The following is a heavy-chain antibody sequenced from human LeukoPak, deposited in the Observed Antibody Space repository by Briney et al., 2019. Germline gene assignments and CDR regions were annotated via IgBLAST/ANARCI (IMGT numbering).Heavy chain of an antibody. CDR1: GFTFRNYA. CDR2: ISGSGGST. V-gene: IGHV3-23*01. Sequence: GGSLRLSCTASGFTFRNYAMTWVRQAPGKGLEFVSAISGSGGSTYYADSVKGRFTISRDNSKNTLYLQMNSLRAEDTAVYYCAPLGVTTWLDYWGQGTLVTVSS. D-gene: IGHD4-17*01. J-gene: IGHJ4*02. CDR3: APLGVTTWLDY.